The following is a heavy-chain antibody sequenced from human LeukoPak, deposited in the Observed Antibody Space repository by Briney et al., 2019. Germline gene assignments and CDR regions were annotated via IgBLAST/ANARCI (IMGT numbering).Heavy chain of an antibody. V-gene: IGHV1-2*02. D-gene: IGHD3-3*01. J-gene: IGHJ4*02. Sequence: ASVKVSCKASGYTFTCYYMHWVRQAPGQGLEWMGWINPNSGGTNYAQKFQGRVTMTRDTSISTAYMELSRLRSDDTAVYYCARGPGLRSGPWVYWGQGTLVTVSS. CDR2: INPNSGGT. CDR1: GYTFTCYY. CDR3: ARGPGLRSGPWVY.